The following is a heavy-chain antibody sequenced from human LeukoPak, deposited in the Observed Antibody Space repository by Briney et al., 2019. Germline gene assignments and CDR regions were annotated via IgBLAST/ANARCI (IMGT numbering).Heavy chain of an antibody. D-gene: IGHD5-12*01. CDR2: LSGDVGANT. J-gene: IGHJ6*02. Sequence: GGSLRLSCATSGFTFSTYAMSWVRQAPGKGLEWVSGLSGDVGANTYYADSVKGRFTISRANSKNTLYLQMNSLRAEDTAVYYCAKVSYSGYEPTYYYYYYGMDVWGQGTTVTVSS. V-gene: IGHV3-23*01. CDR1: GFTFSTYA. CDR3: AKVSYSGYEPTYYYYYYGMDV.